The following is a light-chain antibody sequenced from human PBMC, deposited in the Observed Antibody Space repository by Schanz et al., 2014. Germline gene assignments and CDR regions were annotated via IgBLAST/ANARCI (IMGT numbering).Light chain of an antibody. CDR2: GAS. V-gene: IGKV3-20*01. CDR1: QSVSSNY. CDR3: QQYGSSPPT. Sequence: EIVLTQSPGTLSLSPGERATLSCRASQSVSSNYLAWYQQKPGQAPRLLIDGASTRATGIPARFSGSGSGTDFTLTISRLEPEDFAVYYCQQYGSSPPTFGQGTKVEIK. J-gene: IGKJ1*01.